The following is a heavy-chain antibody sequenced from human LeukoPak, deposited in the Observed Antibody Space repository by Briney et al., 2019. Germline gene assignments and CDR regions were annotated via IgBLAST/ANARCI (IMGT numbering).Heavy chain of an antibody. CDR1: GGSISSYY. J-gene: IGHJ4*02. V-gene: IGHV4-59*01. CDR3: ARGGYYDYFDY. CDR2: IYYSGST. D-gene: IGHD3-3*01. Sequence: SETLSLTCTVSGGSISSYYWSWIRQPPGKGLEWIGYIYYSGSTNYNPSLKSRVTISVDTSKNQFSLKLRSVTAADTAVYYCARGGYYDYFDYWGQGTLVTVSS.